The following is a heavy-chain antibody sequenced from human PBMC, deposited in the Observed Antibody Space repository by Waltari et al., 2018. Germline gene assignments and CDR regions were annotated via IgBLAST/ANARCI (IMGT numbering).Heavy chain of an antibody. CDR3: ARADYDCWSGYPPHGMDV. CDR1: GGSFSGYY. CDR2: INHSGSN. Sequence: QVQLQQWGAGLLKPSETLSLTCAVYGGSFSGYYWSWIRQPPGKGLEWIGEINHSGSNNYNPSIKSRVTISVDTSKNQFSLKLSSVTAADTAVYYCARADYDCWSGYPPHGMDVWGQGTTVTVSS. V-gene: IGHV4-34*01. J-gene: IGHJ6*02. D-gene: IGHD3-3*01.